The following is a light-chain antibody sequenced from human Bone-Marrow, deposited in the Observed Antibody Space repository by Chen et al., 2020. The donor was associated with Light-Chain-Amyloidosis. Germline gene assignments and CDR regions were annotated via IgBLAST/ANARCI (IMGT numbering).Light chain of an antibody. J-gene: IGLJ3*02. CDR2: DES. Sequence: SYVLTQPSSVSVAPGQTATIACGGNNIGSTSVHWYQQTPGQAPLLVVYDESDRPSGIPERWSGSNAGNPATLTISRVEAGDEADDYCQGWDRSSDRPVFGGGTKLTVL. CDR3: QGWDRSSDRPV. CDR1: NIGSTS. V-gene: IGLV3-21*02.